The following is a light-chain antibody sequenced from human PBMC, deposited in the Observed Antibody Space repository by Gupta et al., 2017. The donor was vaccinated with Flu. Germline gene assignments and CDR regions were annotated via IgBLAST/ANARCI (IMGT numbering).Light chain of an antibody. J-gene: IGKJ4*01. CDR3: QQYYSTPPVT. Sequence: DCVLTHSPDFLAVSLCERATITCKSSQSVLYSSNNQNYLAWYQQKPGQPPKLLIYWASTREPGVPDRLSGSGCGTDFTLTISSRQAEDVAVYYCQQYYSTPPVTFGGGTKVEIK. CDR2: WAS. V-gene: IGKV4-1*01. CDR1: QSVLYSSNNQNY.